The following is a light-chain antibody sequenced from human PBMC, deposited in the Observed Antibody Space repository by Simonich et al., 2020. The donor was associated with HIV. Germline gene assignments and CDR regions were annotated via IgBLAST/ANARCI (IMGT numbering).Light chain of an antibody. CDR3: QQYKSYPKT. Sequence: DIQMTQSPSTLSASVGDTVTITCRASQSISDWLAWYQQKPGKAPKLLVYEASSLESGAPSRFSGSGSGTEFTLTISSLQPDDFATYYCQQYKSYPKTFGQGTKVEIK. CDR1: QSISDW. J-gene: IGKJ1*01. V-gene: IGKV1-5*03. CDR2: EAS.